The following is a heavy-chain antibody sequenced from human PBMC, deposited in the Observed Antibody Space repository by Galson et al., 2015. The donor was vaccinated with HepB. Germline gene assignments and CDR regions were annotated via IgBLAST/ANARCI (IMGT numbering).Heavy chain of an antibody. D-gene: IGHD1-1*01. J-gene: IGHJ6*03. Sequence: SLRLSCAASGFTFSRYAMGWVRQAPGKGLEWVSTVGGTGDGTYYADSVKGRFTISRDNSKNTLFLQMHSLRAEDTAVYYCGTTDYYYYYMDVWGKGTTVTVSS. V-gene: IGHV3-23*01. CDR1: GFTFSRYA. CDR3: GTTDYYYYYMDV. CDR2: VGGTGDGT.